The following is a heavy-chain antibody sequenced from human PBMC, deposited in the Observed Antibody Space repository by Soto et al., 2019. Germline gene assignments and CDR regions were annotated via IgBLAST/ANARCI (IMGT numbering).Heavy chain of an antibody. CDR2: IYYSGST. CDR1: GGSISSYY. D-gene: IGHD5-12*01. CDR3: ARHFSGYDYSWLAP. J-gene: IGHJ5*02. Sequence: SETLSLTCTVSGGSISSYYWSWIRQPPGKGLEWIGYIYYSGSTNYNPSLKSRVTISVDTSKNQFSLKLSSVTAADTAVYYCARHFSGYDYSWLAPWGKGTLVPVSS. V-gene: IGHV4-59*08.